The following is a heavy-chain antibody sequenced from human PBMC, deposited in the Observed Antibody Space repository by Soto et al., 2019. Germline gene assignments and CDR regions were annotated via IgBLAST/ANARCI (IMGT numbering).Heavy chain of an antibody. V-gene: IGHV3-74*01. CDR1: GFTFSDSG. D-gene: IGHD6-19*01. CDR2: MQFDGINE. CDR3: ARDAYISGYYQFDY. J-gene: IGHJ4*02. Sequence: PGGSLRLSCAASGFTFSDSGMHWVRQAPGKGLEWVARMQFDGINEHYADSVKGRFTISRDNAKNTLSLQMNSLRAEDTAVYYCARDAYISGYYQFDYWGQGTLVTVSS.